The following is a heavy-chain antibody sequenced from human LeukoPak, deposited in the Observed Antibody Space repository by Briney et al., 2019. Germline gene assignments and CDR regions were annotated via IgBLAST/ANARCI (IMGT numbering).Heavy chain of an antibody. CDR3: AKAVPAADY. CDR2: ISGSGDDT. D-gene: IGHD2-2*01. J-gene: IGHJ4*02. Sequence: GGSLRLSCAASGFTFSNYAVSWVRQAPGKGLEWVSAISGSGDDTYYAGPVKGRFTISRDNSKNTLYLQMNSLRAEDTAVYYCAKAVPAADYWGQGILVTVSS. V-gene: IGHV3-23*01. CDR1: GFTFSNYA.